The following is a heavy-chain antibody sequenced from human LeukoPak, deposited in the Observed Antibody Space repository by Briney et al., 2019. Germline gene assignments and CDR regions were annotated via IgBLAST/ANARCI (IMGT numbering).Heavy chain of an antibody. CDR2: IGSSGSNI. D-gene: IGHD6-19*01. V-gene: IGHV3-48*03. CDR3: ARDRAGPPGDY. CDR1: GFTFSSYE. J-gene: IGHJ4*02. Sequence: GGSLRLSCAASGFTFSSYEMNWVRQAPGKGLEWVSYIGSSGSNIYYADSVKGRFTISRDNAKNSLYLQMNSLRAEDTAVYYCARDRAGPPGDYWGQGTLVTVSS.